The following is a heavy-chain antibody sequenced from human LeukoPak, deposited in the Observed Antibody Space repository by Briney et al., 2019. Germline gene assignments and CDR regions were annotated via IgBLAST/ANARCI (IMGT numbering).Heavy chain of an antibody. J-gene: IGHJ6*02. V-gene: IGHV3-23*01. CDR1: GFTFSSYG. Sequence: GGSLRLSCAASGFTFSSYGMSWVRQAPGKGLEWVSGISGGGVSTYYADSVKGRFTISRDNSKNTLHLQMNSLRAEDTAIYYCAKDRSNTVTDSSRYYGMDVWGQGTTVTVSS. D-gene: IGHD4-17*01. CDR2: ISGGGVST. CDR3: AKDRSNTVTDSSRYYGMDV.